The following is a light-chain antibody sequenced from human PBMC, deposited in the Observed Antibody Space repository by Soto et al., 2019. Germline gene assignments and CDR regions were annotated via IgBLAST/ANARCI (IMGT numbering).Light chain of an antibody. V-gene: IGKV3-15*01. Sequence: EIVMTQSPATLSVSPGERATLSCRASHSVRSSLAWYQQKPGQAPRLLIPGASTRATGIPGRFSSSGSGTEFTLIISSLQSEDFAVYYCQQYNEWPETFGHGTRVEIK. CDR3: QQYNEWPET. J-gene: IGKJ1*01. CDR1: HSVRSS. CDR2: GAS.